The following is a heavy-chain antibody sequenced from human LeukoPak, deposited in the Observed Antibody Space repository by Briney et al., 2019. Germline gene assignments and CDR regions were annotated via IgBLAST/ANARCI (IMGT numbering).Heavy chain of an antibody. CDR1: GFTFSSYT. J-gene: IGHJ4*02. Sequence: PGGSLRLSCAASGFTFSSYTMNWVRQAPGKGLEWVSSISSSSSYIYYADSVKGRFTISRDNAKNSLYLQMNSLRAEDTAVYYCARSVPRIAARPGYFDYWGQGTLVTVSS. D-gene: IGHD6-6*01. V-gene: IGHV3-21*01. CDR2: ISSSSSYI. CDR3: ARSVPRIAARPGYFDY.